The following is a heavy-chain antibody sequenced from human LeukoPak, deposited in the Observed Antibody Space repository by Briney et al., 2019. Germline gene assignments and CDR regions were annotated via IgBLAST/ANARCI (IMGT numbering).Heavy chain of an antibody. V-gene: IGHV4-59*01. CDR2: IYYSGST. CDR1: GGSISSYY. Sequence: KPSETLSLTCTVSGGSISSYYWSWIRQPPGKGLEWIGYIYYSGSTNYNPSLKSRVTISVDTSKNQFSLKLSSVTAADTAVYYCAGLGTYYYDSSGYFILDYWGQGTLVTVSS. J-gene: IGHJ4*02. CDR3: AGLGTYYYDSSGYFILDY. D-gene: IGHD3-22*01.